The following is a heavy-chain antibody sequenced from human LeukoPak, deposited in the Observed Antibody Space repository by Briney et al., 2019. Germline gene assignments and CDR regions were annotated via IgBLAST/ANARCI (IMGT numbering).Heavy chain of an antibody. J-gene: IGHJ4*02. CDR3: ATDLPILGDSGWASSGWFY. V-gene: IGHV1-24*01. CDR2: FDPEDGET. Sequence: GASVKVSCKVSGYTLTELSMHWVRQAPGKGREWMGGFDPEDGETISAQKFQGRVTMTEDTSTDTAYMELSRLRSEDTAVYYCATDLPILGDSGWASSGWFYWGQGTLVTVAS. CDR1: GYTLTELS. D-gene: IGHD6-19*01.